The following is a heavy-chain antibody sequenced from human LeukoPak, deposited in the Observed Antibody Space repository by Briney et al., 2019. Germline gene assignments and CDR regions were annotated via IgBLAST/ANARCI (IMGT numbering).Heavy chain of an antibody. V-gene: IGHV3-23*01. Sequence: TGGSLRLSCAASGFTFSSYAMSWVRQAPGKGLEWVSGISASGGSTYYADSVKGRFTISRDNSKNTLYLQINSLRADDTAVYYCAKGRPVDQTFDYWGQGTLLTVSS. CDR3: AKGRPVDQTFDY. CDR2: ISASGGST. J-gene: IGHJ4*02. D-gene: IGHD4-23*01. CDR1: GFTFSSYA.